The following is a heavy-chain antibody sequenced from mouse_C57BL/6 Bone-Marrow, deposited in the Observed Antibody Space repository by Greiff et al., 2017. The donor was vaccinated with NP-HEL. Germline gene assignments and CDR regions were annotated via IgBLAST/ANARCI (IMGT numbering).Heavy chain of an antibody. Sequence: VQLQQSGPELVKPGASVKISCKASGYTFTDYYMNWVKQSHGKSLEWIGDINPNNGGTSYNQKFKGKATLTVDKSSSTAYMELRSLTSEDSAVYYCASRQLRLRAWFAYWGQGTLVTVSA. D-gene: IGHD3-2*02. CDR1: GYTFTDYY. CDR2: INPNNGGT. CDR3: ASRQLRLRAWFAY. J-gene: IGHJ3*01. V-gene: IGHV1-26*01.